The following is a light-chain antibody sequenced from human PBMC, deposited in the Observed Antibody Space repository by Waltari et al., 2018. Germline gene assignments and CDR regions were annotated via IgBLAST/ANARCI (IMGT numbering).Light chain of an antibody. CDR1: QNINHF. Sequence: DIQMTQSPSSLSASVGDRVTITCRTSQNINHFLNWYQQKPGEAPNLLIYAASSLQSGVPSRFSDSGSGTDFTLTISNLQPEDFATYYCQQSYIVPPWTFGQGTKVEIK. CDR3: QQSYIVPPWT. J-gene: IGKJ1*01. V-gene: IGKV1-39*01. CDR2: AAS.